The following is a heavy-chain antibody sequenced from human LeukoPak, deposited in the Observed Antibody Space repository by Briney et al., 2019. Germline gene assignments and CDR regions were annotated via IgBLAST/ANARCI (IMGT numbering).Heavy chain of an antibody. D-gene: IGHD3-9*01. J-gene: IGHJ3*02. CDR1: GYTFTSYA. CDR3: ARQNDILTGYYRSAFDI. Sequence: ASVKVSCKASGYTFTSYAMHWVRQAPGQRLEWMGWINAGNGNTKYSQKFQGRVTITRDTSASTAYMELSSLRSEDTAVYYCARQNDILTGYYRSAFDIWGQGTMVTVSS. V-gene: IGHV1-3*01. CDR2: INAGNGNT.